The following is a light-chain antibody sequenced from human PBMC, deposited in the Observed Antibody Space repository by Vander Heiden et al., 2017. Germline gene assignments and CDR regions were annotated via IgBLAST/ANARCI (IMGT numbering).Light chain of an antibody. J-gene: IGLJ1*01. Sequence: SVLTQPPSVSGAPGPRVTIACTGSSANIGAGYDVHWYQQLPGTAPKLLIYDNSNRPSGVPDRFSGSKSGTSASLAITWLQAEDEADYYCQSYDSSLSGHVFGTGTKVTVL. CDR2: DNS. CDR3: QSYDSSLSGHV. CDR1: SANIGAGYD. V-gene: IGLV1-40*01.